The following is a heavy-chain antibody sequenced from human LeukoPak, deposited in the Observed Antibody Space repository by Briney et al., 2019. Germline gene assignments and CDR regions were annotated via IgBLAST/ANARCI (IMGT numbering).Heavy chain of an antibody. J-gene: IGHJ4*02. CDR2: ISSTSTYM. CDR1: GFDLSPYT. Sequence: PGWSLRFSCSPSGFDLSPYTMNGVRQAPGKWLEWVASISSTSTYMFYGDSLKGRFTISRDNAKNTLYLQLDSLRAEDTATYYCARRVTTFLSWGQGTLVIVSS. V-gene: IGHV3-21*01. CDR3: ARRVTTFLS. D-gene: IGHD4-17*01.